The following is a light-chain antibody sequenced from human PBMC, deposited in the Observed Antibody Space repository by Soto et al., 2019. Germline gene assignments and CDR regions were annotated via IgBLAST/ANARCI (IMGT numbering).Light chain of an antibody. J-gene: IGKJ1*01. Sequence: DIQMTQSPSTLSASVGDRVTITCRASQSISSRLAWYQQEPGKAPKLLIYKASSLESGVPSRFSGSGSGTEFTLTISSLQPDDFATYYCQQYNSYPWTFGQGTKVDIK. CDR3: QQYNSYPWT. CDR1: QSISSR. CDR2: KAS. V-gene: IGKV1-5*03.